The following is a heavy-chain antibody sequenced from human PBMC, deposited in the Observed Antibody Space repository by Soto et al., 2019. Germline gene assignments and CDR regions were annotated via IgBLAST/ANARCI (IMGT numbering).Heavy chain of an antibody. D-gene: IGHD3-22*01. CDR3: AGLDSSGYFSKEIDY. CDR2: ISAYNGNT. Sequence: QVQLVQSGAEVKKPGASVKVSCKTSGYTFTSYGITWVRQAPGQGLEWMGWISAYNGNTNYAQKLQGRVTMTTDTSTSTAYMELRSLRSDDTAVYYCAGLDSSGYFSKEIDYWGQGTLVTVSS. CDR1: GYTFTSYG. J-gene: IGHJ4*02. V-gene: IGHV1-18*01.